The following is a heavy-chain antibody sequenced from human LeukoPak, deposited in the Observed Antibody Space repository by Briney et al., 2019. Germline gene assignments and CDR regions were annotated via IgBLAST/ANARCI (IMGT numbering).Heavy chain of an antibody. CDR3: ARGGAFDH. V-gene: IGHV3-66*02. J-gene: IGHJ4*02. Sequence: GGSLRLSCAASGFTFSNKNMNWVRQAPGKGLEWVSLIYSGDTTYYAESVKGRFTISRDNSKNTLYLPMNSLRVEDTAVYYCARGGAFDHWGQGTLVTVSS. CDR1: GFTFSNKN. CDR2: IYSGDTT.